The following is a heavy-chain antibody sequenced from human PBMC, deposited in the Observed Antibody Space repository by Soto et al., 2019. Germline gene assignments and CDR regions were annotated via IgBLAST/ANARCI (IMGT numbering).Heavy chain of an antibody. Sequence: EVQLVETGGGLIQLGGSLRLSCAASGFTVSSNSVSWVRQAPGKGLEWVSVFSSDGSTYYADSVKGRFTVSRDPSKNTMSLQMNSLRAEDTALYYCARDNSILGATFDYWGLGTLVTVSS. CDR2: FSSDGST. V-gene: IGHV3-53*02. CDR3: ARDNSILGATFDY. CDR1: GFTVSSNS. D-gene: IGHD1-26*01. J-gene: IGHJ4*02.